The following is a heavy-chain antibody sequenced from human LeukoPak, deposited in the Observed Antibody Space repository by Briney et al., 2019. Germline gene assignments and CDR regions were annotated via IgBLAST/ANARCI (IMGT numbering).Heavy chain of an antibody. CDR3: ARDLASLMFVP. CDR2: INPNSGGT. J-gene: IGHJ5*02. V-gene: IGHV1-2*02. Sequence: ASAKVSCKASGYTFTGYYMHWVRQAPGRGLEWMGWINPNSGGTNYAQKFQGRVTMTRDTSISTAYMELSRLRSDDTAVYYCARDLASLMFVPWGQGTLVTVSS. D-gene: IGHD3-16*01. CDR1: GYTFTGYY.